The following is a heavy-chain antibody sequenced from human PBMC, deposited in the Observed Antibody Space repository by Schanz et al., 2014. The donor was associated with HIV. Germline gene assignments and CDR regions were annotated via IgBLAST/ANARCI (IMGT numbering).Heavy chain of an antibody. CDR2: ITWNSITI. CDR1: GFTFSSDA. J-gene: IGHJ3*02. D-gene: IGHD6-13*01. CDR3: AKGTFLAADGHDAFEI. V-gene: IGHV3-9*01. Sequence: VQLVESGGGVVQPGRSLRLACAASGFTFSSDAMHWVRQVPGKGLEWVSGITWNSITIDYADSVKGRFTISRDNAKNSLYLQMNSLRPEDTALYYCAKGTFLAADGHDAFEIWGQGTMVTVSP.